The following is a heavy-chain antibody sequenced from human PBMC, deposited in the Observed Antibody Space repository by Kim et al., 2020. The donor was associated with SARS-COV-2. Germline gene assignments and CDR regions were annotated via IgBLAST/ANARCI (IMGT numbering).Heavy chain of an antibody. J-gene: IGHJ5*02. Sequence: SVEVSCKASGGTFSSYAISWVRQAPGQGLEWMGRIIPILGIANYAQKFQGRVTITADKSTSTAYIELSSLRSEDTAVYYCARELVVVTAINWFDPWGQG. V-gene: IGHV1-69*04. CDR2: IIPILGIA. CDR1: GGTFSSYA. D-gene: IGHD2-21*02. CDR3: ARELVVVTAINWFDP.